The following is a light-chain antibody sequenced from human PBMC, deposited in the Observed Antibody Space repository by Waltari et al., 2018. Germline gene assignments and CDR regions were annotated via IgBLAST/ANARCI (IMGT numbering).Light chain of an antibody. Sequence: HSALTQPASVSGSPGQTVTISCTGTSSDRGRFNSVPGCQHHPAKVPKLIIYDVNNRPSGISDRFSASKSGDTASLTISGLRAEDEADYYCSSFVGANNLAWVFGGGTKVTV. J-gene: IGLJ3*02. CDR3: SSFVGANNLAWV. CDR2: DVN. CDR1: SSDRGRFNS. V-gene: IGLV2-14*03.